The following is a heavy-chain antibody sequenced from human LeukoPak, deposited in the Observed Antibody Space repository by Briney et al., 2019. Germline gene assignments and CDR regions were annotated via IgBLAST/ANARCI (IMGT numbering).Heavy chain of an antibody. V-gene: IGHV4-59*01. D-gene: IGHD6-13*01. Sequence: PSETLSLTCTVSGGSISSYYWSWIRQPPGKGLEWIGYIYYSGSTNYNPSLKSRVTISVDTSKNQISLTLSSLTAADAPVYYCARGAGSWYVYFQHWGQGTLVTVSS. J-gene: IGHJ1*01. CDR2: IYYSGST. CDR3: ARGAGSWYVYFQH. CDR1: GGSISSYY.